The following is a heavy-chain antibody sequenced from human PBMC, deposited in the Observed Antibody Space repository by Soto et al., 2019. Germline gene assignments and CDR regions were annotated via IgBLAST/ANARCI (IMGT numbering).Heavy chain of an antibody. CDR2: ISKDGGDK. CDR3: AKDGYKYKYYSDY. CDR1: GFSFSRYG. Sequence: QVQLVESGGGVVQPGGSLRLSCAASGFSFSRYGIHWVRQAPGKGLEWVAVISKDGGDKEYAGSVKGRCTISRENSKSTVYLQMNSLRVEDTAVYYCAKDGYKYKYYSDYWGQGTLVTVSS. D-gene: IGHD5-18*01. V-gene: IGHV3-30*18. J-gene: IGHJ4*02.